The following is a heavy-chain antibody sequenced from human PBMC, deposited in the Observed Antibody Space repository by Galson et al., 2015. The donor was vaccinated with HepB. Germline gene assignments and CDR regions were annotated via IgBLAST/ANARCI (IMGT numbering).Heavy chain of an antibody. CDR3: AREGRIRGVPTKTYYYYGMDV. J-gene: IGHJ6*02. CDR1: GYTFTGYY. CDR2: IIPIFGTA. D-gene: IGHD3-10*01. V-gene: IGHV1-69*13. Sequence: SVKVSCKASGYTFTGYYMHWVRQAPGQGLEWMGGIIPIFGTANYAQKFQGRVTITADESTSTAYMELSSLRSEDTAVYYCAREGRIRGVPTKTYYYYGMDVWGQGTTVTVSS.